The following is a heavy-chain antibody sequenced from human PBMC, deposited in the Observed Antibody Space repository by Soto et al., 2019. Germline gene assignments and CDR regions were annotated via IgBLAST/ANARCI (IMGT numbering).Heavy chain of an antibody. V-gene: IGHV6-1*01. J-gene: IGHJ5*02. D-gene: IGHD2-2*01. Sequence: PSQTLSLTCAISGDSVSSNSAAWNWIRQSPSRGLEWLGRTYYRSKWYNDYAVSVKSRITINPDTSKNQFSLQLNSVTPEDTAVYYCARDVQNPRDCSSTSCPEYWFDPWGQGTLVTVSS. CDR1: GDSVSSNSAA. CDR2: TYYRSKWYN. CDR3: ARDVQNPRDCSSTSCPEYWFDP.